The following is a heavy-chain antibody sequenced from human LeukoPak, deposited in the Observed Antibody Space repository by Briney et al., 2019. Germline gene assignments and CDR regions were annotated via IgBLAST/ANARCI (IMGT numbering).Heavy chain of an antibody. V-gene: IGHV4-4*07. J-gene: IGHJ1*01. CDR1: GGAISDFY. Sequence: SETLSLTYTGSGGAISDFYWSWIRQPAGKGLEWIGRVETTGITNYNPSLKSRVTIAVDTSKNQFSLMLTSVTAADTAVYYCARTDPGHDWGQGPQVTVS. CDR3: ARTDPGHD. CDR2: VETTGIT.